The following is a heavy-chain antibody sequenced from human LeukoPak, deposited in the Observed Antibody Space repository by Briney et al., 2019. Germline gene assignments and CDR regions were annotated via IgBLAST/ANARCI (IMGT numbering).Heavy chain of an antibody. CDR1: GFIFSDYY. CDR2: ISNTGSTI. CDR3: ARRYYYGSGSHFDS. D-gene: IGHD3-10*01. J-gene: IGHJ4*02. V-gene: IGHV3-11*01. Sequence: GGSLRLSCAASGFIFSDYYMSWVRQAPGKGLEWLSYISNTGSTIDYADSAKGRFTISRDNAKNSLYLQMNSLRAEDTAVYYCARRYYYGSGSHFDSWGQGTPVTVSS.